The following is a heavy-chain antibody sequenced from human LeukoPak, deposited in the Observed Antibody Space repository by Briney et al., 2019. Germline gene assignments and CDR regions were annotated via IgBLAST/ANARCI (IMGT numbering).Heavy chain of an antibody. D-gene: IGHD6-19*01. CDR1: GGSISSGDYY. CDR2: IYYSGST. Sequence: SETLSLTCTVSGGSISSGDYYWSWIRQPPGKGLEWIGYIYYSGSTYYNPSLKSRVTISVDTSKNQFSLKLSSVTAADTAVYYCARQQWLVAYWFDPWGQGTLVTVSS. CDR3: ARQQWLVAYWFDP. J-gene: IGHJ5*02. V-gene: IGHV4-30-4*01.